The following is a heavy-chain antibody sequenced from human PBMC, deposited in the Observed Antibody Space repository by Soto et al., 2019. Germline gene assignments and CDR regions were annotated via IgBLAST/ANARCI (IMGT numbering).Heavy chain of an antibody. Sequence: QVQLVQSGAEVKKPGSSVKVSCKASGGTFGSYAISWVRQAPGQGLEWMGGIIPIFGTANYAQKFQGRVTITADESTSTAYMELSSLRSEDTAVYYCARETPERYCSGGSCYSGNWFDPWGQGTLVTVSS. CDR2: IIPIFGTA. D-gene: IGHD2-15*01. V-gene: IGHV1-69*12. CDR1: GGTFGSYA. J-gene: IGHJ5*02. CDR3: ARETPERYCSGGSCYSGNWFDP.